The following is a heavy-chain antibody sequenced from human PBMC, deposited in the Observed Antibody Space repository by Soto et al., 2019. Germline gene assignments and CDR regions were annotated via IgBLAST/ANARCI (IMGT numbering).Heavy chain of an antibody. CDR2: IIPIFGTA. J-gene: IGHJ5*02. Sequence: ASVKVSCKASGGTFSSYAISWVRQAPGQGLEWMGGIIPIFGTANYAQKFQGRVTITADESTSTAYMELCSLRSEDTAVYYCARESTGDPNWFDPWGQGTLVTVPQ. D-gene: IGHD7-27*01. CDR3: ARESTGDPNWFDP. CDR1: GGTFSSYA. V-gene: IGHV1-69*13.